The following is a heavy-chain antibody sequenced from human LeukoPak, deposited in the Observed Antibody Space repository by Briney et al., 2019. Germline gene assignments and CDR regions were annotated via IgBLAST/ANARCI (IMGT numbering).Heavy chain of an antibody. V-gene: IGHV5-51*01. D-gene: IGHD3-9*01. CDR1: GSSFTSYW. CDR2: ISPGGSDT. Sequence: GASLKISFKGSGSSFTSYWIGWVRPMPGKGLEWMGIISPGGSDTRYSPSFQGQVTISADKSISTAYLQWSSLKASDTAMYYCARRGYDILTGYYFEPPNWFDPWGQGTLVTVSS. J-gene: IGHJ5*02. CDR3: ARRGYDILTGYYFEPPNWFDP.